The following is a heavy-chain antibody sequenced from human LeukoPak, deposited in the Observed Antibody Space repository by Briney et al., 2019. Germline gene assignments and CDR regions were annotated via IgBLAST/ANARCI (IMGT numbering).Heavy chain of an antibody. CDR1: GGSISSNNYY. CDR2: VYYSGST. CDR3: ARHHIVLMVYALDY. Sequence: SETLSLTCTVSGGSISSNNYYWGWIRQPPGKGLEWIGSVYYSGSTYYNPSLKSRVTISVDTSKNQFSLKLNSVTAADTAVYYCARHHIVLMVYALDYWGQGTPVTVSS. J-gene: IGHJ4*02. V-gene: IGHV4-39*01. D-gene: IGHD2-8*01.